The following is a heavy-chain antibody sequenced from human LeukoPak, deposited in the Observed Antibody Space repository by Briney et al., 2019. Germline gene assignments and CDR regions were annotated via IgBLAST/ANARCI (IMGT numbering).Heavy chain of an antibody. CDR2: ISAYNGNT. CDR1: GYTFTSYG. D-gene: IGHD5-18*01. Sequence: ASVKVSCKASGYTFTSYGISWVRQAPGQVLEWMGWISAYNGNTNYAQKLQGRVTMTTDTSTSTAYMELRSLRSDDTAVYYCARDRRGYSYGNIDYWGQGTLVTVSS. V-gene: IGHV1-18*01. CDR3: ARDRRGYSYGNIDY. J-gene: IGHJ4*02.